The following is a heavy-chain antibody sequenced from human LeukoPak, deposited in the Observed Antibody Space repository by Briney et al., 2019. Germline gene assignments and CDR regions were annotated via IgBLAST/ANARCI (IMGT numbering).Heavy chain of an antibody. Sequence: SETLSLTCTVSGGSISSYYWSWIRQPPGKGLEWIGYIHYSGSTNYNPSLKSRVTMSVDTSKNQFSLKLSSVTAADTAMYYCAREVADYGGYYYYHYMDVWGKGTTVTISS. V-gene: IGHV4-59*12. J-gene: IGHJ6*03. CDR3: AREVADYGGYYYYHYMDV. CDR1: GGSISSYY. CDR2: IHYSGST. D-gene: IGHD4-23*01.